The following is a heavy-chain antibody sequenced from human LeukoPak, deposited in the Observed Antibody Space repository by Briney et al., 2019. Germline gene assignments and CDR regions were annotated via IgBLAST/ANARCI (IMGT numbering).Heavy chain of an antibody. J-gene: IGHJ6*03. V-gene: IGHV1-8*03. D-gene: IGHD2-21*01. CDR3: ARGREQLAQFVVIAYYMDV. CDR1: GYTFTSYD. Sequence: GASVKVSCKASGYTFTSYDINCVRQATGHGREWMGWMNPNSGNTGYAQKFQGRVTINRNTSISTAYMKLSSLRYEDTAVYYCARGREQLAQFVVIAYYMDVWGKGTTVTVSS. CDR2: MNPNSGNT.